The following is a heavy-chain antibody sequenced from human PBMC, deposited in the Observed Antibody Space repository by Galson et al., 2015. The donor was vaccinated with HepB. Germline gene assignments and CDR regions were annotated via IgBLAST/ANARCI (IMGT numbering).Heavy chain of an antibody. CDR2: IKSKTDGGTT. CDR3: TIRGADYYFDY. D-gene: IGHD1-26*01. Sequence: SLRLSCAASGFTFSNAWMSWVRQAPGKGLEWVGRIKSKTDGGTTDYAAPVKGRFTISRDDSKNTLYLQMNSLKTEDTAVYYCTIRGADYYFDYWGQGTLVTVSS. J-gene: IGHJ4*02. V-gene: IGHV3-15*01. CDR1: GFTFSNAW.